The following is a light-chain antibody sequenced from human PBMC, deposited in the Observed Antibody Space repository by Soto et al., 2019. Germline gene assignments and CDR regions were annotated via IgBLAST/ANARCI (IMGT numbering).Light chain of an antibody. Sequence: EIVMTQAPATLSVSPGERATVSCRSSQTVISGYLAWYQQKPGQAPRLLIYDASNRATGIPARFSGSGSGTDFTLTISRLEPEDFAVYYCQQYGSSPRSFGQGTRLEIK. CDR3: QQYGSSPRS. V-gene: IGKV3-20*01. CDR1: QTVISGY. J-gene: IGKJ5*01. CDR2: DAS.